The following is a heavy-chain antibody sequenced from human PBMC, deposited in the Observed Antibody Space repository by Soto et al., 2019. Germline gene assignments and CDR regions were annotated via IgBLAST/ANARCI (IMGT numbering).Heavy chain of an antibody. Sequence: QVQLQESGPGLVKPSETLSLTCTVSGGSISSYYWSWIRQPPGKGLEWIGYIYYSGSTNYNPSLKSRVTISVDTSKNQFSLKLSSVTAADTAVYYCARGGGVVPAATRNDAFDIWGQGTMVTVSS. CDR3: ARGGGVVPAATRNDAFDI. CDR2: IYYSGST. D-gene: IGHD2-2*01. V-gene: IGHV4-59*01. J-gene: IGHJ3*02. CDR1: GGSISSYY.